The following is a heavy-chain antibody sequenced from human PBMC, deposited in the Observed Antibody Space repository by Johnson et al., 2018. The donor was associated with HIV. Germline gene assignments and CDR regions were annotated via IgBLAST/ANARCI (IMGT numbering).Heavy chain of an antibody. V-gene: IGHV3-30*19. D-gene: IGHD3-16*01. CDR2: ISYDGSNK. CDR3: ASLGLDLLVKAPLSVVFDAFDI. CDR1: GFIFDDYG. J-gene: IGHJ3*02. Sequence: QVQLVESGGGVVRPGGSLRFSCAASGFIFDDYGMNWVRQAPGKGLEWVAVISYDGSNKYYADSVKGRFTISRDNSKNTLYLQMNSLRAEDTAVYYCASLGLDLLVKAPLSVVFDAFDIWGQGTMVTVSS.